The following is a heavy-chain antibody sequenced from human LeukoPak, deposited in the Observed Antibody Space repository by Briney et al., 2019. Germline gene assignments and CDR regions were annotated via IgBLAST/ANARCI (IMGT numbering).Heavy chain of an antibody. D-gene: IGHD1-7*01. CDR1: GFTVSSNY. J-gene: IGHJ4*02. CDR2: TYGGGST. CDR3: ARDSGWNYVDLEY. Sequence: PGGSLRLSCAASGFTVSSNYMSWVRQAPGKGLEWVSVTYGGGSTYYADSVKGRFTISRDNSKNTVYLQMNNLRAEDTAVYYCARDSGWNYVDLEYWGQGTLVTVSS. V-gene: IGHV3-66*01.